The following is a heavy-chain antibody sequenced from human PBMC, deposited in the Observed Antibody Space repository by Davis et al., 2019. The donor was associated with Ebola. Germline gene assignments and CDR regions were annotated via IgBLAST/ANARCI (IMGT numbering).Heavy chain of an antibody. J-gene: IGHJ6*02. Sequence: SETLSLTCPLPGGSISSYSWSWIRQLPGKGLGWSGSIYYIGSTTDNPSLTCRVTISGDTSKNQFSLKLTSVTAADTAVYYCARHVESLVFYGMDVWGQGTTVTVSS. CDR3: ARHVESLVFYGMDV. V-gene: IGHV4-59*08. D-gene: IGHD3-3*01. CDR2: IYYIGST. CDR1: GGSISSYS.